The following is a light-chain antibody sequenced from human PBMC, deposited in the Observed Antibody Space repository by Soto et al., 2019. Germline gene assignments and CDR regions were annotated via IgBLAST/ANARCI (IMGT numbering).Light chain of an antibody. CDR3: NSYSTSSTPLV. J-gene: IGLJ2*01. CDR2: DVN. CDR1: SSDVGGYDY. V-gene: IGLV2-14*03. Sequence: QSALTQPASVSGSPGQSITISCTGTSSDVGGYDYVSWYQQHPGKAPRLMIYDVNNRPSGVSNRFSGSKSGNTASLTSAGLQAEDVADYYCNSYSTSSTPLVFGGGTKLTVL.